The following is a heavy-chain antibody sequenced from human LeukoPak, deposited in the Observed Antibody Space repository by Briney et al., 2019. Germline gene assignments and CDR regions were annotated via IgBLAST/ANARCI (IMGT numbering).Heavy chain of an antibody. CDR2: MHHSGST. J-gene: IGHJ5*02. CDR1: GYSISSGHY. V-gene: IGHV4-38-2*01. D-gene: IGHD3-10*01. Sequence: SETLSLTCAVSGYSISSGHYWGWIRQPPGKGLEWIGSMHHSGSTYYNPPLKSRVTISEDTSKNQFSLKLRSVTAADTAVYYCARGPRFGELLWHWFDPWGQGTLVTVSS. CDR3: ARGPRFGELLWHWFDP.